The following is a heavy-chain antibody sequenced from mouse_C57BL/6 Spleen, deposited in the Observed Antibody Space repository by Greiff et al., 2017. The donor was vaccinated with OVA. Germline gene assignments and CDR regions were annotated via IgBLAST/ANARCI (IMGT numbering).Heavy chain of an antibody. CDR1: GYTFTSYW. J-gene: IGHJ1*03. Sequence: QVQLQQPGAELVMPGASVKLSCKASGYTFTSYWMHWVKQRPGQGLEWIGEIDPSDSYTNYNQKFKGKSTLTVDKSSSTAYMQLSSLTSEDSAVYYCARRDWDDWYFDVWGTGTTVTVSS. CDR2: IDPSDSYT. D-gene: IGHD4-1*01. V-gene: IGHV1-69*01. CDR3: ARRDWDDWYFDV.